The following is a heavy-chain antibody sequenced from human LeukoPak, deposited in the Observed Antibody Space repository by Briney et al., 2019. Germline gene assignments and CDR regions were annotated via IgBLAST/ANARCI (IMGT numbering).Heavy chain of an antibody. V-gene: IGHV1-3*01. D-gene: IGHD4-17*01. J-gene: IGHJ5*02. CDR3: AMDNYGDYASRWFDP. Sequence: APVKVSCKASGYTFTSYAMHWVRQAPGQRLEWMGWINAGNGNTKYSQKFQGRVTITRDTSASTAYMELSSLRSEDTAVYYCAMDNYGDYASRWFDPWGQGTLVTVSS. CDR1: GYTFTSYA. CDR2: INAGNGNT.